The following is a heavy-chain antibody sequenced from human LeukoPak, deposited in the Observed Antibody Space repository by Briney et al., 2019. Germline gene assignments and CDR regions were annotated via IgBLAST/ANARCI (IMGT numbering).Heavy chain of an antibody. D-gene: IGHD3-22*01. Sequence: NPSETLSLTCTVSGGSISSYYWSWIRQPPGKGLEWIGYIYYSGSTNYNPSLKSRVTISVDTSKNQFSLKLGSVTAADTAVYYCARSDSSGYKFDYWGQGTLVTVSS. CDR3: ARSDSSGYKFDY. CDR1: GGSISSYY. CDR2: IYYSGST. V-gene: IGHV4-59*01. J-gene: IGHJ4*02.